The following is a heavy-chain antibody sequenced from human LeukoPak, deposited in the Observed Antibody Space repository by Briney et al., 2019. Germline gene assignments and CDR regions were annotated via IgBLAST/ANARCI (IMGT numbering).Heavy chain of an antibody. J-gene: IGHJ6*03. D-gene: IGHD2-21*02. CDR2: TNHSGST. V-gene: IGHV4-34*01. CDR1: GGSFSGYY. CDR3: ARGPDCGGDCYPGYMDV. Sequence: PSETLSLTCAVYGGSFSGYYWSWIRQRPGKGLEWIAETNHSGSTNYNPSLKCRATLPVDTSKNQFSLMLSCLTSAATALYYWARGPDCGGDCYPGYMDVWGKGTTVTVSS.